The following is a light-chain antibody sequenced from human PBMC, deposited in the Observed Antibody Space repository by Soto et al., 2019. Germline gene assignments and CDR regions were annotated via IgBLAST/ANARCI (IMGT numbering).Light chain of an antibody. J-gene: IGLJ2*01. Sequence: QSVLAQPPSVSAAPGQKVTISCSGSSSNIGNNYVSWYQQLPGTAPKLLIYDDNERPSGIPDRFSGSKSDTSATLGITGLQTGDEADYYCGTWDYSLSVVVFGGGTKLTVL. V-gene: IGLV1-51*01. CDR1: SSNIGNNY. CDR3: GTWDYSLSVVV. CDR2: DDN.